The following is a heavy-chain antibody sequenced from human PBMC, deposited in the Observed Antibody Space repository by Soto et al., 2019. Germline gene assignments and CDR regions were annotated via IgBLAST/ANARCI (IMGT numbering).Heavy chain of an antibody. J-gene: IGHJ5*02. CDR2: IYYSGST. D-gene: IGHD2-2*01. V-gene: IGHV4-61*05. Sequence: PSETLSLTCTVSGGSISSSSYYWGWIRQPPGKGLEWIGYIYYSGSTNYNPSLKSRVTISVDTSKNQFSLKLSSVTAADTAVYYCASVSHIVLVPAASQGFDPWGQGTLVTVSS. CDR1: GGSISSSSYY. CDR3: ASVSHIVLVPAASQGFDP.